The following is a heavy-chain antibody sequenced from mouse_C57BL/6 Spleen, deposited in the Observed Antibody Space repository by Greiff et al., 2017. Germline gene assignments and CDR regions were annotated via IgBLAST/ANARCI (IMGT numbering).Heavy chain of an antibody. D-gene: IGHD1-1*01. CDR3: ARDYGSSPWFAY. V-gene: IGHV1-55*01. CDR2: IYPGSGST. CDR1: GYTFTSYW. J-gene: IGHJ3*01. Sequence: VQLKQPGAELVKPGASVKMSCKASGYTFTSYWITWVKQRPGQGLEWIGDIYPGSGSTNYNEKFKSKATLTVDTSSSTAYMQLSSLTSEDSAVYYCARDYGSSPWFAYWGQGTLVTVSA.